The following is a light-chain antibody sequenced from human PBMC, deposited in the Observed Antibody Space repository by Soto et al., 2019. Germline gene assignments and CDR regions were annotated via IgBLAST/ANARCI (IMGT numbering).Light chain of an antibody. Sequence: EMVMTQSPATLSVYPGERATLSCRASQSVSSNLAWYQQKPGQAPRLLIYGASTRATGIPARFSGSGTGTEFTLTISSLQSEDFAVYYCQQYNILPQTFGQGTKVEIK. V-gene: IGKV3-15*01. CDR2: GAS. J-gene: IGKJ1*01. CDR3: QQYNILPQT. CDR1: QSVSSN.